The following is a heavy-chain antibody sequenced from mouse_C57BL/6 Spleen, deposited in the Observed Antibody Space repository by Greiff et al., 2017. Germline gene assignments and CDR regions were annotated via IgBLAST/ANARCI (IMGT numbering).Heavy chain of an antibody. CDR3: ARHYKPYYYAMDY. CDR1: GFTFSDYG. D-gene: IGHD2-12*01. CDR2: ISSGSSTI. Sequence: EVMLVESGGGLVKPGGSLNLSCAASGFTFSDYGMHWVRQAPEKGLEWVAYISSGSSTIYYADTVKGRFTISRDNAKNTLFLQMTSLRSEDTAMYYCARHYKPYYYAMDYWGQGTSVTVSS. V-gene: IGHV5-17*01. J-gene: IGHJ4*01.